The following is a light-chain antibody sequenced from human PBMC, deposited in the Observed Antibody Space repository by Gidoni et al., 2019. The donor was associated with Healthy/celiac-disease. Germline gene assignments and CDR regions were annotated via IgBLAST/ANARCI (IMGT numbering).Light chain of an antibody. CDR3: QQYNNWPPKGS. CDR1: QSVSSN. V-gene: IGKV3-15*01. Sequence: EIVMPQSPATLSVSPGERATLSCRASQSVSSNLAWYQQKPGQAPRLLIYGASTRATGIPARFSGSGSGTEFTLTISSLQSEDFAVYYCQQYNNWPPKGSFGQXTKLEIK. CDR2: GAS. J-gene: IGKJ2*04.